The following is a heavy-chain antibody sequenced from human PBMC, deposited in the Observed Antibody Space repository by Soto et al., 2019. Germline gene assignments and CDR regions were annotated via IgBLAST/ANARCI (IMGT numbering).Heavy chain of an antibody. CDR2: IYYSGST. Sequence: QVQLQESGPGLVKPSQTLSLTCTVSGGSIGSGDYYWSWIRQHPGKGLEWIGYIYYSGSTYYNPSRKSRGTISVDTSKNQCTLKLSSVSAADTAVYYCARWWSGSRQGFDPWGQGTLVTVSS. D-gene: IGHD3-3*01. V-gene: IGHV4-31*03. J-gene: IGHJ5*02. CDR1: GGSIGSGDYY. CDR3: ARWWSGSRQGFDP.